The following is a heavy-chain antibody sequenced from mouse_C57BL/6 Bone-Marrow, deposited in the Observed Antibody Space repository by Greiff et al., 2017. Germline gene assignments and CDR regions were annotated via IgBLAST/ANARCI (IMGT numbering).Heavy chain of an antibody. V-gene: IGHV5-9*01. CDR1: GFTFSSYT. CDR2: ISGGGGNT. J-gene: IGHJ3*01. CDR3: ARQDDDDGTWFAY. Sequence: EVQGVESGGGLVKPGGSLKLSCAASGFTFSSYTMSWVRQTPEKRLEWVATISGGGGNTYYPDSVKGRFTFSRDNAANTLYLQMSSLRSEDTALDYCARQDDDDGTWFAYWGQGTLVTVSA. D-gene: IGHD2-4*01.